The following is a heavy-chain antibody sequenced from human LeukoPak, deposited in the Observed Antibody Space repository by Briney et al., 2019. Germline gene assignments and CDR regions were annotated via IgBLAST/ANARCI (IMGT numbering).Heavy chain of an antibody. V-gene: IGHV4-38-2*02. D-gene: IGHD1-1*01. CDR3: ARKTGDYYYYYYMDV. CDR2: IYHSGST. J-gene: IGHJ6*03. Sequence: PSETLSLTCTVSGYSISSGYYWGWIRQPPGKGLEWIGSIYHSGSTYYNPSLKSRVTISVDTSKNQFSLKLSSVTAADTAVYYCARKTGDYYYYYYMDVWGKGTTVTVSS. CDR1: GYSISSGYY.